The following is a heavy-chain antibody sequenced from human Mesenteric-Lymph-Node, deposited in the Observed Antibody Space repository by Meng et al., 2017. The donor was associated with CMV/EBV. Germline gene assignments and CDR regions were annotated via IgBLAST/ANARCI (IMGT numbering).Heavy chain of an antibody. CDR1: GFTVSSNY. J-gene: IGHJ5*02. CDR3: VGLWYGRRFDP. CDR2: IYSGGST. Sequence: GGSLRLSCEASGFTVSSNYMSWVRQAPGKGLEWVAVIYSGGSTFYAESVKGRFTISRDSSKNTLFLQMNSLRTEDTAVYYCVGLWYGRRFDPWGQGTLVTVSS. V-gene: IGHV3-66*02. D-gene: IGHD6-13*01.